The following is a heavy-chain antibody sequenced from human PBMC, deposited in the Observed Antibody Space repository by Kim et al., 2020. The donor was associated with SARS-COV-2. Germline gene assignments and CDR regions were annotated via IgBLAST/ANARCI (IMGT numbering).Heavy chain of an antibody. J-gene: IGHJ6*01. CDR2: INHSGST. CDR3: ARGWGGYSYGYYYYYGMDV. Sequence: SETLSLTCAVYGGSFSGYYWSWIRQPPGKGLEWIGEINHSGSTNYNPSLKSRVTISVDTSKNQFSLKLSSVTAADTAGYYCARGWGGYSYGYYYYYGMDV. D-gene: IGHD5-18*01. CDR1: GGSFSGYY. V-gene: IGHV4-34*01.